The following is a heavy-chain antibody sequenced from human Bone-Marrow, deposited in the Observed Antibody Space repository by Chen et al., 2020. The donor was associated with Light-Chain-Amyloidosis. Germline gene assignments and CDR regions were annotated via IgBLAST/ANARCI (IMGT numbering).Heavy chain of an antibody. CDR1: GFTFRDDY. CDR2: SRNKVNGYPT. CDR3: SRGGTSLTRYYSPMDV. J-gene: IGHJ6*02. D-gene: IGHD3-9*01. Sequence: EVHLVESGGGLVQPGGSLRLSWSAPGFTFRDDYMGWVRQAPGKGLEWVGRSRNKVNGYPTEYAASVKGRFTVSRDDSKNSLYLQMASLRTDDTAVYYCSRGGTSLTRYYSPMDVWGQGTTVTVSS. V-gene: IGHV3-72*01.